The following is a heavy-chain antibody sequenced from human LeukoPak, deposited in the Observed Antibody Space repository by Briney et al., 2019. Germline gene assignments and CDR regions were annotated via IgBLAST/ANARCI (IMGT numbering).Heavy chain of an antibody. J-gene: IGHJ4*02. V-gene: IGHV4-38-2*02. CDR2: IYHSGST. Sequence: PSETLSLTCTVSGYSISSGYYWGWIRQPPGKGLEWIGSIYHSGSTYYNPSLKSRVTISVDTSKNQFSLKLSSVTAADTAVYHCARGLGSSGPFGYWGQGTLVTVSS. D-gene: IGHD3-22*01. CDR1: GYSISSGYY. CDR3: ARGLGSSGPFGY.